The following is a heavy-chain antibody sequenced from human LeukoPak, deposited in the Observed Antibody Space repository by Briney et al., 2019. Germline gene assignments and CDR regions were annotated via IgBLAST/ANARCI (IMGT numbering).Heavy chain of an antibody. CDR2: INPNSGGT. CDR1: GYTFTGYY. CDR3: ARGRPLGYCSSTSCSNWFDP. V-gene: IGHV1-2*06. Sequence: GASVKVSCKASGYTFTGYYMHWVRQAPGQGLEWMGRINPNSGGTNYAQKFQGRVTMTRDTSISTAYMELSRLRSEDTAVYYCARGRPLGYCSSTSCSNWFDPWGQGTLVTVSS. J-gene: IGHJ5*02. D-gene: IGHD2-2*01.